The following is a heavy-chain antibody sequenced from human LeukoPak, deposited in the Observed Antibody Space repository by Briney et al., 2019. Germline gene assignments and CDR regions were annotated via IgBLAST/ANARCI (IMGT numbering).Heavy chain of an antibody. J-gene: IGHJ3*02. CDR3: ARRAVKDSSGYYYQAFDI. D-gene: IGHD3-22*01. CDR1: GGTFSSYA. Sequence: GASVKVSCKASGGTFSSYAISWVRQAPGQGLEWMGGIIPIFGTANYAQKFQGRVTITTDESTSTAYMELSSLRSEDTAVYYCARRAVKDSSGYYYQAFDIWGQGTMVTVSS. CDR2: IIPIFGTA. V-gene: IGHV1-69*05.